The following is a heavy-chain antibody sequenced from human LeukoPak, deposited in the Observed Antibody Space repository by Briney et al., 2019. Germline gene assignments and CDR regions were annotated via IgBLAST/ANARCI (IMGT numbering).Heavy chain of an antibody. CDR1: GFTFSSYA. V-gene: IGHV3-21*05. D-gene: IGHD3-22*01. CDR2: IGNSASFI. Sequence: GGSLRLSCAASGFTFSSYAMSWVRQAPGKGLEWVAFIGNSASFIQYADSVKGRFTISRDNANNSLYLQMDSLRAEDTAVYYCARGHSSTYYLKYWGQGTLVTVSS. CDR3: ARGHSSTYYLKY. J-gene: IGHJ4*01.